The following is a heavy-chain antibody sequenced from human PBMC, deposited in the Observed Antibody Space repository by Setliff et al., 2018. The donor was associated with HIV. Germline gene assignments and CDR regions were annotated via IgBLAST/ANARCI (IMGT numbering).Heavy chain of an antibody. V-gene: IGHV4-39*07. CDR3: ARETSGSSGWSEFDF. CDR2: VYYSGST. Sequence: SETLSLTCIVSGGSISSSSYYWGWIRQPPGKGLEWIGTVYYSGSTYYNPSLKSRVTISVDTSENQFSLKLSSVTAADTAVYYCARETSGSSGWSEFDFWGQGNLVTVSS. D-gene: IGHD6-19*01. CDR1: GGSISSSSYY. J-gene: IGHJ4*02.